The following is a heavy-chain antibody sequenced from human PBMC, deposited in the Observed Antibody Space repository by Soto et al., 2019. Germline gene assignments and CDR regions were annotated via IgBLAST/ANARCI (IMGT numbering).Heavy chain of an antibody. CDR1: CVPISSTSYY. CDR3: ARHGRYYDIGDLTDY. Sequence: SATLSLTFPVSCVPISSTSYYGGWLRQPPGKGLEWIGSIYYSGSTYYNPSLKSRVTISVDTSKNQFSLKLSSVTAADTAVYYCARHGRYYDIGDLTDYRGQGSMVT. V-gene: IGHV4-39*01. CDR2: IYYSGST. D-gene: IGHD3-22*01. J-gene: IGHJ4*02.